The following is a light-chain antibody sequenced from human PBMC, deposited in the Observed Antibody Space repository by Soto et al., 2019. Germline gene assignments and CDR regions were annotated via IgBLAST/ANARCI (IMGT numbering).Light chain of an antibody. CDR3: AAWDDSLNGRYV. CDR1: SSHIGSNT. Sequence: QSVLTQPPSASGTPGQRVIISCSGSSSHIGSNTVNWYQQLPGTAPKLLIYSNNQRPSGVPVRFSGSTSGTSASLAISGLQSEDEADYYCAAWDDSLNGRYVFGTGTKVTVL. V-gene: IGLV1-44*01. J-gene: IGLJ1*01. CDR2: SNN.